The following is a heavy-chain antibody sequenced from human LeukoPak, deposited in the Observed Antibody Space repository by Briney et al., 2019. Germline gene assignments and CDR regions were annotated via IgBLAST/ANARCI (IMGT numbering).Heavy chain of an antibody. Sequence: PSETLSHTCTVSGGSISSYYWSWIRQPPGKGLEWIGYIYYSGSTNYNPSLKSRVTISVDTSKNQFSLKLSSVTAADTAVYYCARASSSWRQIDYWGQGTLVTVSS. V-gene: IGHV4-59*01. J-gene: IGHJ4*02. CDR2: IYYSGST. D-gene: IGHD6-13*01. CDR3: ARASSSWRQIDY. CDR1: GGSISSYY.